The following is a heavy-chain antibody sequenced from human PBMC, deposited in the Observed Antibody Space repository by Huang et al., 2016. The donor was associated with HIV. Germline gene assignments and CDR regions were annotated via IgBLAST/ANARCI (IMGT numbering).Heavy chain of an antibody. J-gene: IGHJ4*02. CDR3: ARDRGQQLSPFDS. V-gene: IGHV3-21*01. CDR2: ISPSSSFI. CDR1: GFSLDSYK. D-gene: IGHD6-13*01. Sequence: EVQLVESGGGLVKPGGSLSLSCAASGFSLDSYKMSWVRPTPGKGLQWVSSISPSSSFIDYADSVKGRFSISRDNAKNSLYLQMNNLRGEDTAVYYCARDRGQQLSPFDSWGQGTLVTVSS.